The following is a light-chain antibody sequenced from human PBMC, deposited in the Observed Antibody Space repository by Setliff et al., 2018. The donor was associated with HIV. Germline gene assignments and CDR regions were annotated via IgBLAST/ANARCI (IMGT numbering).Light chain of an antibody. J-gene: IGLJ3*02. CDR1: SSDVGGYNY. CDR3: SSYTASSTLV. V-gene: IGLV2-14*03. CDR2: DVS. Sequence: QSVLTQPVSVSGSPGQSITISCTGSSSDVGGYNYVSWYQQHPGKAPKLMIYDVSQRPSGVSDRFSGSKSGITASLTISGLQPEDESDYYCSSYTASSTLVFGGGTKGTVL.